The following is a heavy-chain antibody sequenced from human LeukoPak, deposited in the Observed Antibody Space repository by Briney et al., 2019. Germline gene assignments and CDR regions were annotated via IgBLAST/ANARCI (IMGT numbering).Heavy chain of an antibody. Sequence: GGSLRLSCEASGFTFSDYWMHWVRQAPGKGLVWVSRINSDGRSTTYADSVKGRFTVSRDNAKNSLYLQMDSLRAEDTAVYYCAELGITMIGGVWGKGTTVTISS. D-gene: IGHD3-10*02. V-gene: IGHV3-74*01. CDR3: AELGITMIGGV. CDR2: INSDGRST. CDR1: GFTFSDYW. J-gene: IGHJ6*04.